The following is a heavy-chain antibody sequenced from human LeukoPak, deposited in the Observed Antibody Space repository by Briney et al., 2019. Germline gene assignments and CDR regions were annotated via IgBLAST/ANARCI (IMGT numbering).Heavy chain of an antibody. CDR1: GGSISGFV. Sequence: SETLSLTRTVSGGSISGFVWSWIRQPPGEGLDYIGFIYDTGTTNYNPLLKSRVTLSVDTSKNQFSLKLNSVTAADTAVYYCARLAKREQWLAYYFDYWGQGALVTVSS. D-gene: IGHD6-19*01. CDR2: IYDTGTT. J-gene: IGHJ4*02. V-gene: IGHV4-59*08. CDR3: ARLAKREQWLAYYFDY.